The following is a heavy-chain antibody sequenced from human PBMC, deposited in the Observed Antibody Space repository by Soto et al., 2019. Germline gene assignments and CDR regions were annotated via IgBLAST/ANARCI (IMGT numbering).Heavy chain of an antibody. CDR3: AREYRSSSGRFDN. Sequence: QVQLVQSGAEVKKPGSSVKVSCKASGGSFSSYAISWVRQASGQGLEWMGGIIPIFGTPTYAEKFQGRGTITADESTSTASMELRSLRSEDTAVYYCAREYRSSSGRFDNWGQGTLVTVSS. CDR1: GGSFSSYA. D-gene: IGHD6-6*01. J-gene: IGHJ4*02. V-gene: IGHV1-69*01. CDR2: IIPIFGTP.